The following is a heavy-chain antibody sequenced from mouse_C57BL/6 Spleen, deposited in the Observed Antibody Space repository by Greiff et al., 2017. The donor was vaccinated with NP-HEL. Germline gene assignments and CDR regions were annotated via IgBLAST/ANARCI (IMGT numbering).Heavy chain of an antibody. J-gene: IGHJ4*01. CDR3: ARPLYGSSYGFAMDY. Sequence: QVQLQQSGAELVKPGASVKISCKASGYAFSSYWMNWVKQRPGKGLEWIGQIYPGDGDTNYNGKFKGKATLTADKSSSTAYMQLSSLTSEDSAVYFCARPLYGSSYGFAMDYWGQGTSVTVSS. V-gene: IGHV1-80*01. D-gene: IGHD1-1*01. CDR2: IYPGDGDT. CDR1: GYAFSSYW.